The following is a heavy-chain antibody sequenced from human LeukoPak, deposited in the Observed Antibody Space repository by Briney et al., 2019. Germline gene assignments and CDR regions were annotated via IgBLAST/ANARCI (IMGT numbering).Heavy chain of an antibody. J-gene: IGHJ5*02. CDR1: GGSISSGGYS. CDR2: IYHSGST. V-gene: IGHV4-30-2*01. D-gene: IGHD2-2*01. Sequence: SETLSLTCAVSGGSISSGGYSWSWIRQPPGKGLEWIGYIYHSGSTYYNPSLKSRVTISVDRSKNQFSLKLSSVTAADTAVYYCARAICSGTSCANWFDPWGQGTLVTVPS. CDR3: ARAICSGTSCANWFDP.